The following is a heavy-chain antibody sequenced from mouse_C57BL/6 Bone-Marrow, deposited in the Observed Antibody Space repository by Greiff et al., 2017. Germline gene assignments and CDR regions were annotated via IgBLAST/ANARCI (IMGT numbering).Heavy chain of an antibody. J-gene: IGHJ2*01. CDR3: AREIYYYGSSSYYFDY. Sequence: EVKVVESEGGLVQPGSSMKLSCTASGFTFSDYYMAWVRQVPEKGLEWVANINYDGSSTYYLDSLKSRFIISRDNAKNILYLQMSSLKSEDTATYYCAREIYYYGSSSYYFDYWGQGTTLTVSS. CDR2: INYDGSST. V-gene: IGHV5-16*01. CDR1: GFTFSDYY. D-gene: IGHD1-1*01.